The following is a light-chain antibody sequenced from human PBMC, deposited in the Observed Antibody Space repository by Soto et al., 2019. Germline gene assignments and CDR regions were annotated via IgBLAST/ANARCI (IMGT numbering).Light chain of an antibody. CDR2: KAS. CDR3: QQSYSPPPVT. Sequence: DIQMTQSPSTLSGSVGDRVTITCRASQTISSWLAWYQQKPGKAPKLLIYKASTLKSGVPSRFSGSGSGTDFTLTISSLQPEDFATYYCQQSYSPPPVTFGQGTRLEI. CDR1: QTISSW. V-gene: IGKV1-5*03. J-gene: IGKJ5*01.